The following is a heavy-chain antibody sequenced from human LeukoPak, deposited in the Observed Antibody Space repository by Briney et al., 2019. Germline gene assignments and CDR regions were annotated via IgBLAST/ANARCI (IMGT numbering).Heavy chain of an antibody. V-gene: IGHV3-9*01. D-gene: IGHD1-14*01. CDR3: TTHDYGDY. CDR1: GFTFDDYA. Sequence: GGSLRLSCAASGFTFDDYAMHWVRQGPGKGLEWVSGISWNNDNIGYADSVKGRFTISRDNAKNSLYLQMNSLKTEDTAVYYCTTHDYGDYWGQGTLVTVSS. J-gene: IGHJ4*02. CDR2: ISWNNDNI.